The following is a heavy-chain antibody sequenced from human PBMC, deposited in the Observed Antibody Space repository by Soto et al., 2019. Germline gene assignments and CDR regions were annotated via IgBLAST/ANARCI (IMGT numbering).Heavy chain of an antibody. J-gene: IGHJ4*02. CDR3: AKDRYLDHDSRGYLFDN. CDR2: ISRYGDIT. Sequence: EVQLLESGGDLIQPGGSLRLSCAASGFTFNIYAMNWVRQAPGKGLEWVSAISRYGDITYYADSVEGRFSISRDNSKNTLYLQMTSLRAEDTAVYYFAKDRYLDHDSRGYLFDNWGQGTLVTVSS. D-gene: IGHD3-22*01. V-gene: IGHV3-23*01. CDR1: GFTFNIYA.